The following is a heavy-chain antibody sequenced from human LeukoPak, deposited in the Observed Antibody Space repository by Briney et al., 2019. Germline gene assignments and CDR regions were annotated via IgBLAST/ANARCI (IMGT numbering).Heavy chain of an antibody. J-gene: IGHJ4*02. V-gene: IGHV3-23*01. D-gene: IGHD1-1*01. CDR2: ISGSGGST. CDR3: ARLSANEDDY. CDR1: GFTFSSYA. Sequence: GGSLRLSCAASGFTFSSYAMSWVRQAPGKGLEWVSGISGSGGSTYYADSVKGRFTISRDNSKNTLYLQMNSLRAEDTAVYYCARLSANEDDYWGQGTLVTVSS.